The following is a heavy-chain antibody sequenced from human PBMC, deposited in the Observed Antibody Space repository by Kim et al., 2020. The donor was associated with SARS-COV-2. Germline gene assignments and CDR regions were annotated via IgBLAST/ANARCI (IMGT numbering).Heavy chain of an antibody. CDR1: GFTFNNYA. Sequence: GSLRLSCAASGFTFNNYAMNWVRQAPGKGLEWVSLISGSGGNTYYADSVKGRFTISRDNSKNTLYLQMNSLRAEDTAVYYCAKDLSSSSGYYYFDYWGQGTLVTVSS. J-gene: IGHJ4*02. V-gene: IGHV3-23*01. D-gene: IGHD3-22*01. CDR2: ISGSGGNT. CDR3: AKDLSSSSGYYYFDY.